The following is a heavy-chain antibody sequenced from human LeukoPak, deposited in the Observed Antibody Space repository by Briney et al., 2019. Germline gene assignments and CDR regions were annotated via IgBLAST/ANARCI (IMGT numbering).Heavy chain of an antibody. CDR1: GFTFSNYA. D-gene: IGHD4-17*01. J-gene: IGHJ3*01. CDR2: IRGDGSGT. CDR3: GRDPNGDYVGAFDF. V-gene: IGHV3-23*01. Sequence: PGGSLRLSCAASGFTFSNYAMTWVRLAPGKGLEWVSSIRGDGSGTSYADSVKGRFTMFRDNAKNTLYLQMNSLRAEDTAVYYCGRDPNGDYVGAFDFWGQGTVVTVSS.